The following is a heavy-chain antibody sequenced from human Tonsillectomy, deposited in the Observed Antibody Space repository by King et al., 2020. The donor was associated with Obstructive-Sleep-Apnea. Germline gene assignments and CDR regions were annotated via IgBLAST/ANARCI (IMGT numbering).Heavy chain of an antibody. CDR1: GFIVSATY. CDR3: ARSYVSGSLTALDAFDV. Sequence: VQLVESGGGLVQPGGSLRLSCAASGFIVSATYMNWVRQAPGKGLEWVSVFYSSSTTYYVDSVKGRFTISRDNSKNTLYLQMNSLRVEDTAVYYCARSYVSGSLTALDAFDVWGQGTMVTVSS. CDR2: FYSSSTT. D-gene: IGHD3-10*01. J-gene: IGHJ3*01. V-gene: IGHV3-66*01.